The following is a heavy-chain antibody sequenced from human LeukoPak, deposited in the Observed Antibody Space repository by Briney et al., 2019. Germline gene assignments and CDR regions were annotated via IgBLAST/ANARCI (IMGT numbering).Heavy chain of an antibody. J-gene: IGHJ5*02. CDR1: GGTFSSYA. CDR2: IIPIFGTA. Sequence: ASVKVSYKASGGTFSSYAISWVRQAPGQGLEWMGGIIPIFGTANYAQKFQGRVTITADESTSTAYMELSSLRSEDTAVYYCARSGGITIFGVVNPFDPWGQGTLVTVSS. D-gene: IGHD3-3*01. V-gene: IGHV1-69*13. CDR3: ARSGGITIFGVVNPFDP.